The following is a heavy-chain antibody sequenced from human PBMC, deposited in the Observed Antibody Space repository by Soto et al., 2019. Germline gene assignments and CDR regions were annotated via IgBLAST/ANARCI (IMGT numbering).Heavy chain of an antibody. CDR1: GFTFSIYV. Sequence: GGSLRLSCAASGFTFSIYVVTWVRQAPGKGLEWVSAISGSGGSTYYADSVKGRFTISRDNAKNSLYLQMNSLRDEDTAVYYCARDERDYYDSSGYYPDPWGQGTLVTVPS. J-gene: IGHJ5*02. CDR3: ARDERDYYDSSGYYPDP. V-gene: IGHV3-23*01. D-gene: IGHD3-22*01. CDR2: ISGSGGST.